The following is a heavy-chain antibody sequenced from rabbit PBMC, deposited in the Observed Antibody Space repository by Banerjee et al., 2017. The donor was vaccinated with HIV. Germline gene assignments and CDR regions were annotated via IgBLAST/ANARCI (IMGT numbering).Heavy chain of an antibody. J-gene: IGHJ3*01. V-gene: IGHV1S45*01. CDR3: ARVWAL. CDR1: GFSFSSYYY. CDR2: IYTNSGNT. Sequence: QEQLEESGGDLVKPEGSLTLTCTASGFSFSSYYYMCWVRQAPGKGLEWIACIYTNSGNTWYASWAKGRFTISKTSSTTVTLQMTTVTAADTATYFCARVWALWGQGTLVTVS. D-gene: IGHD3-3*01.